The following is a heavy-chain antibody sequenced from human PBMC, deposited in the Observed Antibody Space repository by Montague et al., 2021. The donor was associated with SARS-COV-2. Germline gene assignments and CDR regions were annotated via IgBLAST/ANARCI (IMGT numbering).Heavy chain of an antibody. D-gene: IGHD3-10*01. Sequence: SETLSLTCAVYGGSFSGYYWSWIRQPPEKGLEWIGEISQSGRTNNNPSLKSRVIISVDTSKNQFSLKLSSVTAADTAVYYCARGGSSGWGVTVSAELDYWGQGILVIVSS. CDR1: GGSFSGYY. CDR3: ARGGSSGWGVTVSAELDY. J-gene: IGHJ4*01. V-gene: IGHV4-34*01. CDR2: ISQSGRT.